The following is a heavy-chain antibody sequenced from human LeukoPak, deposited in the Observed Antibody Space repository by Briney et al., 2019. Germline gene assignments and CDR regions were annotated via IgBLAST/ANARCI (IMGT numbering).Heavy chain of an antibody. J-gene: IGHJ6*01. CDR2: ISYDGSNK. CDR1: GFTFSSYA. V-gene: IGHV3-30-3*01. D-gene: IGHD3-3*01. Sequence: GRSLRLTCAASGFTFSSYAMHWVRQAPGKWLEWVAVISYDGSNKYYADSVKGRFTISRDNSKNTLYLQMNSLRAEDTAVYYCARGDFWSGYYVGYYYSGMDVWGQGTTVTVSS. CDR3: ARGDFWSGYYVGYYYSGMDV.